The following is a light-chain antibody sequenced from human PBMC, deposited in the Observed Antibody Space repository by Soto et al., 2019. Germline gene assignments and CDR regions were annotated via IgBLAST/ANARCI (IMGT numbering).Light chain of an antibody. J-gene: IGKJ2*01. CDR1: QTVSSNY. V-gene: IGKV3-20*01. Sequence: EIVLTQSPGTLSLSPGDRASLSCRASQTVSSNYLAWYQQKPGQAPRLLIYDVSTRATGIPDRFSGSGSGTDFTLTISRLEPEDFAVYYCQQYDSPLRGYTFGQGTKLEIK. CDR3: QQYDSPLRGYT. CDR2: DVS.